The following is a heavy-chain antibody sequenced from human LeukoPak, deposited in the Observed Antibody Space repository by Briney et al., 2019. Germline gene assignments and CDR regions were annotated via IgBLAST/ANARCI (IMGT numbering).Heavy chain of an antibody. CDR2: IRSKAYGGTT. CDR1: GFTFGDYA. Sequence: PGGSLRLSCTASGFTFGDYAMSWFRQAPGKVLELVGFIRSKAYGGTTEYAASVKGRFTISRDDSKSIAYLQMNSLKTEDTAVYYCTRDGGSYYFDYWGQGTLVTVSS. CDR3: TRDGGSYYFDY. J-gene: IGHJ4*02. V-gene: IGHV3-49*03. D-gene: IGHD1-26*01.